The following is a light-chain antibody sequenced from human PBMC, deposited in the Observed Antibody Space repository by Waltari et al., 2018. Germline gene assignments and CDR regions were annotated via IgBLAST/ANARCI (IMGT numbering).Light chain of an antibody. CDR2: GAS. V-gene: IGKV1-27*01. CDR3: QKYDGAPWA. Sequence: DIQMTQSPSSLSASLGDRVTISCRASQGITKSLAGYQQKPGGAPKLLIFGASSLQSGVPSRFSGSGSGTEFTLSISSLQPEDVATYYCQKYDGAPWAFGQGTRVDIK. CDR1: QGITKS. J-gene: IGKJ1*01.